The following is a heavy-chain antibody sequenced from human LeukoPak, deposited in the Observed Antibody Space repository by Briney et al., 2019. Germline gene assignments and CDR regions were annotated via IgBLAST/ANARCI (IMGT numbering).Heavy chain of an antibody. CDR3: ARVGPYDSGSYYNINPYYYCMDV. CDR2: ISAYNGNT. Sequence: GASVKVSCKASGYTFTSYGISWVRQAPGQGLEWMGWISAYNGNTNYAQKLQGRVTMTTDTSTSTAYMELRSLRSDDTAVYYCARVGPYDSGSYYNINPYYYCMDVWGKGTTVTVSS. D-gene: IGHD3-10*01. CDR1: GYTFTSYG. V-gene: IGHV1-18*01. J-gene: IGHJ6*03.